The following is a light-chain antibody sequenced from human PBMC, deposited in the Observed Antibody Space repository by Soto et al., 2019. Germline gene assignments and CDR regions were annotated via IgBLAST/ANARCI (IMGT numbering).Light chain of an antibody. CDR2: DVS. Sequence: QSALTQPASVSGSPGQSITISCTGTSSDIGRYKYVSWYQQQPGKAPQLIIYDVSNRPSGVSSRFSGSKSGNTASLTISGLQAEDEADYYCSSYTTTPSYVFGTGTKLTVL. CDR1: SSDIGRYKY. J-gene: IGLJ1*01. CDR3: SSYTTTPSYV. V-gene: IGLV2-14*03.